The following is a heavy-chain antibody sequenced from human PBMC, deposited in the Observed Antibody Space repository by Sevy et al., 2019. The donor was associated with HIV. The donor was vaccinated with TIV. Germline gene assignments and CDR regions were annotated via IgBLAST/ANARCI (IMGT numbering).Heavy chain of an antibody. Sequence: SETLSLTCTVSGGSISSYYWSWIRQPPGKGLEWIGYIYYSGSTNYNPSLKSRVTISVDTSKNQFSLKLSSVTAADTAVYYCARLDGSRYSVYFDYWGQGTLVTVSS. CDR3: ARLDGSRYSVYFDY. CDR1: GGSISSYY. D-gene: IGHD2-21*01. V-gene: IGHV4-59*08. CDR2: IYYSGST. J-gene: IGHJ4*02.